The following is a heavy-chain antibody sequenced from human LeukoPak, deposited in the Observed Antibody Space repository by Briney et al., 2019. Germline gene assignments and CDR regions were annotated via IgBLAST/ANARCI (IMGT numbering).Heavy chain of an antibody. V-gene: IGHV4-4*02. D-gene: IGHD3-10*01. CDR1: GGSISSGNW. CDR2: IYHSGST. J-gene: IGHJ4*02. Sequence: SETLSLTCAVSGGSISSGNWWSWVRQPPGKGLEWIGEIYHSGSTNYNPSLKSRVTISVDKSKNQFSLKLSSVTAADTAVYYCARGGYGSGSYQLDYWGQGTLVTVSS. CDR3: ARGGYGSGSYQLDY.